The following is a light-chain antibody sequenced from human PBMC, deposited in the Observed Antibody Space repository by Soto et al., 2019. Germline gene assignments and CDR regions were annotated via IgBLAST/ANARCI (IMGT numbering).Light chain of an antibody. CDR3: QQYGTSPMYT. V-gene: IGKV3-20*01. CDR1: QSVSSSY. Sequence: EIVLTQSPGTLSLSPGERATLSCRASQSVSSSYLAWYQQKPGQAPRLLIYGASSRATGIPDRFSGSGSGTDVTLTISRLQPDDFAGYYCQQYGTSPMYTFGQGTKLEIK. J-gene: IGKJ2*01. CDR2: GAS.